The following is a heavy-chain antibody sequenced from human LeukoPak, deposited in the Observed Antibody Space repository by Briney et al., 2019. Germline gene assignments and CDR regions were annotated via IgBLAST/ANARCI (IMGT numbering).Heavy chain of an antibody. CDR1: GGSFSGYY. D-gene: IGHD3-3*02. CDR3: ARGQFWSGYSI. CDR2: SNHGRST. V-gene: IGHV4-34*01. Sequence: SETLSLTCAVYGGSFSGYYWSWIRQSPGKGLEWIGESNHGRSTNYNPSLKSRVTMSVDTSKNQFSLKLSSVTAADTAIYYCARGQFWSGYSIWGQGTLVTVSS. J-gene: IGHJ4*02.